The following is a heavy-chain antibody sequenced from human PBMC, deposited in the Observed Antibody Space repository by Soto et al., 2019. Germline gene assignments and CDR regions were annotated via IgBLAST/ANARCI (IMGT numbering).Heavy chain of an antibody. D-gene: IGHD4-4*01. CDR1: GFTFSVYW. CDR2: IDSDGSTT. CDR3: ARPGYSNFGPGVDV. Sequence: EVQLVESGGGLVQPGGSLRLSCAASGFTFSVYWMHWVRQAPGKGLVWVSRIDSDGSTTSYADSVKGRFTISRDNAKSTLYLQMNSVRAEDTAVYCCARPGYSNFGPGVDVWGQGTTVNVSS. V-gene: IGHV3-74*01. J-gene: IGHJ6*02.